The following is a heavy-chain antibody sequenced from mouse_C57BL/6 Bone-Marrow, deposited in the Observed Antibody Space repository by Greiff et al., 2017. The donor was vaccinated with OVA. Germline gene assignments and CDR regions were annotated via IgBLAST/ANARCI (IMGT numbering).Heavy chain of an antibody. CDR3: VRERVTTREYYFDY. V-gene: IGHV10-3*01. CDR2: IRSKSSNYAT. Sequence: EVQLQESGGGLVQPKGSLKLSCAASGFTFNTYAMHWVRQAPGKGLEWVARIRSKSSNYATYYADSVKDRFTISRDDSQSMLDLQMNNLKTEDTAMYYCVRERVTTREYYFDYWGQGTTLTVSS. J-gene: IGHJ2*01. D-gene: IGHD2-2*01. CDR1: GFTFNTYA.